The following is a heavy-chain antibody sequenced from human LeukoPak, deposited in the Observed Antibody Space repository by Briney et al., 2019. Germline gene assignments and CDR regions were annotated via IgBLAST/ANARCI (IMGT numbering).Heavy chain of an antibody. D-gene: IGHD3-10*01. Sequence: PSETLSLTCTVSGGAISSYYWSWIRQPPGKGLEWIGDIYYSGSTNYSPSLKSRVTISVDTSKNQFSLKLSSVTAADTAVYYCASDRSGSYDHDAFDIWGQGTMVTVSS. CDR2: IYYSGST. J-gene: IGHJ3*02. CDR1: GGAISSYY. V-gene: IGHV4-59*08. CDR3: ASDRSGSYDHDAFDI.